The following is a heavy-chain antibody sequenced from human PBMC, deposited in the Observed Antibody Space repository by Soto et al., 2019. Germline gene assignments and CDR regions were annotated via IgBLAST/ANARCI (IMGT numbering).Heavy chain of an antibody. CDR1: GDSVSSNSAA. D-gene: IGHD3-10*01. J-gene: IGHJ6*02. CDR2: TYYRSKWYN. Sequence: SQTLSLTCAISGDSVSSNSAAWNWIRQSPSRGLEWLGRTYYRSKWYNDYAVSVKSRITINPDTSKNQFSLQLNSVTPEDTAVYYCASSTTYYYGSGSYSHYYYYGMDVWGQGTTVTISS. CDR3: ASSTTYYYGSGSYSHYYYYGMDV. V-gene: IGHV6-1*01.